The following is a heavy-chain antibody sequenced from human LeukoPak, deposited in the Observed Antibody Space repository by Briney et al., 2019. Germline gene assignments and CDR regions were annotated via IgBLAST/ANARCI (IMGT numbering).Heavy chain of an antibody. CDR3: ARANPSGSYWAQRGFDY. V-gene: IGHV3-48*03. CDR1: GFTFSSYE. CDR2: ISSSGSTI. D-gene: IGHD1-26*01. Sequence: PGGSLRLSCAASGFTFSSYEMNWVRRAPGKGLEWVSYISSSGSTIYYADSVKGRFTISRDNAKNSLYLQMNSLRAEDTAVYYCARANPSGSYWAQRGFDYWGQGTLVTVSS. J-gene: IGHJ4*02.